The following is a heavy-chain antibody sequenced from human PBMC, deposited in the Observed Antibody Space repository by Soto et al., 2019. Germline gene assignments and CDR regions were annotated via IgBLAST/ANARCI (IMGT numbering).Heavy chain of an antibody. J-gene: IGHJ6*02. CDR2: IYYSVST. CDR3: ARDRRYCSGGSCHYGMDV. D-gene: IGHD2-15*01. V-gene: IGHV4-59*01. CDR1: GGSISSYY. Sequence: SETLSLTCTVSGGSISSYYWSWIRQPPGKGLEWIGYIYYSVSTNYNPSLKSRVTISVDTSKNQFSLKLSSVTAADTAVYYCARDRRYCSGGSCHYGMDVWGQGTKVTVSS.